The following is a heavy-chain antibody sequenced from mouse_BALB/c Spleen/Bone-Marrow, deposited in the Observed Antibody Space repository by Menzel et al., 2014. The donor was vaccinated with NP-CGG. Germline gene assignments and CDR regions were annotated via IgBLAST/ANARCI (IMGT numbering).Heavy chain of an antibody. CDR3: ARGSYYEGAMDY. CDR1: GFSLTSYG. Sequence: VKLMESGPGLVALSQSLSITCTVSGFSLTSYGVHWVRQPPGKVLEWLGVIWAGGSTNYNSALMSRLSISKDNSKSQVFLKMNSLQTDDTAMYYCARGSYYEGAMDYWGQGTSVTVSS. V-gene: IGHV2-9*02. D-gene: IGHD1-1*01. J-gene: IGHJ4*01. CDR2: IWAGGST.